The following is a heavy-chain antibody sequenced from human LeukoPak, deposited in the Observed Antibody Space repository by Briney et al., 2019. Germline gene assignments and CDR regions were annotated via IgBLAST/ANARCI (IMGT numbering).Heavy chain of an antibody. CDR2: ISAYNGDT. V-gene: IGHV1-18*01. CDR3: ARGVGGSYYEFDY. J-gene: IGHJ4*02. Sequence: ASVKVSCKASGYSFTSYGINWVRQAPGQGLEWMGWISAYNGDTNYAENLQGRVTMTTDISTSTAYMDLRSLRSDDTAVYYCARGVGGSYYEFDYWGQGTLVTVSS. D-gene: IGHD1-26*01. CDR1: GYSFTSYG.